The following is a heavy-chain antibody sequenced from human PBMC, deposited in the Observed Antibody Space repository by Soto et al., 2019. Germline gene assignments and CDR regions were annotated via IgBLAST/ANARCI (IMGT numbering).Heavy chain of an antibody. J-gene: IGHJ6*02. D-gene: IGHD2-21*02. CDR2: IIPTFGTA. CDR1: GGTFSSYA. Sequence: QVQLVQSGAEVKKPGSSVKVSCKASGGTFSSYAISWVRQAPGQGLEWMGGIIPTFGTANYAQKFQGRVTMTADESTSTAYMELSSLRSEGTAVYYCARVTYCGGDCYPTPYYYYYGMDVWGQGTTVTVSS. V-gene: IGHV1-69*01. CDR3: ARVTYCGGDCYPTPYYYYYGMDV.